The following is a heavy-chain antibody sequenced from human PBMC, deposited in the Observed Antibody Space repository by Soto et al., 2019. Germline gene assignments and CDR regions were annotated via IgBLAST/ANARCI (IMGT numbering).Heavy chain of an antibody. CDR1: GGSISSGGYS. CDR3: ARGQVVAAQH. V-gene: IGHV4-30-2*01. CDR2: IYNSGST. D-gene: IGHD2-15*01. Sequence: SETLSLTCAVSGGSISSGGYSWSWIRQPPGKGLEWIGYIYNSGSTYYNPSLKSRVTISVDRSKNQFSLKLSSVTAADTAVYYCARGQVVAAQHWGQGTLVTVSS. J-gene: IGHJ4*02.